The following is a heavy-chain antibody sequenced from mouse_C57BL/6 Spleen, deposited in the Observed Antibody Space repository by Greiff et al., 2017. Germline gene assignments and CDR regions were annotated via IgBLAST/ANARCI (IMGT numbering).Heavy chain of an antibody. V-gene: IGHV5-16*01. CDR3: ARRDYGSSYHFDY. J-gene: IGHJ2*01. CDR1: GFTFTDYY. Sequence: EVKLMQSEGGLVQPGSSMKLSCTASGFTFTDYYMAWVRQVPGKGLEWVANINYDGSSTYYLDSLKSRFIISRDNAKNILYLQLISMKSEDTATYYCARRDYGSSYHFDYGGQGTTLTVSS. CDR2: INYDGSST. D-gene: IGHD1-1*01.